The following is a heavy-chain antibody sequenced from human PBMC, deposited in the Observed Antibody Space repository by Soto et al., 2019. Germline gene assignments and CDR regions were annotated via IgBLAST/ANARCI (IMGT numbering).Heavy chain of an antibody. CDR3: AGGSQTTVTTPDHSGFLY. D-gene: IGHD4-17*01. Sequence: GGSLRLSCAASGFTVSSNYMSWVRQAPGKGLEWVSVIYSGGSTYYAESVKGRFTISRHNSKNTLYLQMNSLRAEDTAVYYCAGGSQTTVTTPDHSGFLYWGQGTLVTVSS. V-gene: IGHV3-66*01. J-gene: IGHJ4*02. CDR1: GFTVSSNY. CDR2: IYSGGST.